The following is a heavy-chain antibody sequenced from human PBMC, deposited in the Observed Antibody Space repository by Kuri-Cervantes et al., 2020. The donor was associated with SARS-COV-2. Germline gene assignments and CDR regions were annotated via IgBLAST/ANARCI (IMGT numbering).Heavy chain of an antibody. CDR3: AKSSGTADGGFDP. V-gene: IGHV3-30*18. Sequence: GESLKISCAASGFTFSSYGMHWVRQAPGKGLEWVAVISYDGSNKYYADSVKGRFTISRDNSKNTLYLQMNSLGAEDTAVYYCAKSSGTADGGFDPWGQGTLVTVSS. CDR2: ISYDGSNK. J-gene: IGHJ5*02. D-gene: IGHD6-19*01. CDR1: GFTFSSYG.